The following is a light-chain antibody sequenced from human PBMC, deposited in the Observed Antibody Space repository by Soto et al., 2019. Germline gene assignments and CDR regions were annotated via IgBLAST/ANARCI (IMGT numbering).Light chain of an antibody. Sequence: EIVMTQSPATLSVSPGERAALSCGASQSVTSNLAWYQQKPGQAPRLLIYGASTRATGIPARFSGSGSGTEFTLTITSLQSEDFAVYYCQQYNTWSTFGQGTKVDI. CDR1: QSVTSN. CDR2: GAS. V-gene: IGKV3-15*01. J-gene: IGKJ1*01. CDR3: QQYNTWST.